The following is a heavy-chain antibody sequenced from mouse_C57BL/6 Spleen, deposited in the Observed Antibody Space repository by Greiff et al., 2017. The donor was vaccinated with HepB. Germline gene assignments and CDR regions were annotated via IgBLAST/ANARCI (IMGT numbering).Heavy chain of an antibody. J-gene: IGHJ3*01. CDR2: IYPRSGNT. Sequence: VQLQQSGAELARPGASVKLSCKASGYTFTSYGISWVKQRTGQGLEWIGEIYPRSGNTYYNEKFKGKATLTADKSSSTAYMELRSLTSEDSAVYVCARRDGNYSAWFAYWGQGTLVTVSA. CDR3: ARRDGNYSAWFAY. CDR1: GYTFTSYG. V-gene: IGHV1-81*01. D-gene: IGHD2-1*01.